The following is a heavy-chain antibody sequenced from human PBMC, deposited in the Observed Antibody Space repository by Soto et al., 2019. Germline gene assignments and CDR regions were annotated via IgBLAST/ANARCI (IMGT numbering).Heavy chain of an antibody. CDR1: GFTFSSYG. Sequence: QVQLVESGGGVVQPGRSLRLSCAASGFTFSSYGMHWVRQAPGKGLEWVAVIWYDGSNKYYADSVKGRFTISRDNSKNTRYLQMNSLRAEDTAVYYCARGTPPAPTPLEGDYMDVWGKGTTVTVSS. D-gene: IGHD1-1*01. J-gene: IGHJ6*03. CDR3: ARGTPPAPTPLEGDYMDV. CDR2: IWYDGSNK. V-gene: IGHV3-33*01.